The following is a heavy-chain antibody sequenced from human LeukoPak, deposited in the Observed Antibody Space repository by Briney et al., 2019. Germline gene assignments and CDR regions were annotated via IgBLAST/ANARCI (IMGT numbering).Heavy chain of an antibody. CDR1: GYSFTCYW. Sequence: GESLKISCKGSGYSFTCYWIGWVGQMPGKGLEWMGIIYPGDSDTRYSPSFQGQVTISADKSISTAHLQFSSMKDSDTAMYYCARRAVSSGYLDYWGQGTLVTVSS. CDR2: IYPGDSDT. J-gene: IGHJ4*01. D-gene: IGHD3-22*01. V-gene: IGHV5-51*01. CDR3: ARRAVSSGYLDY.